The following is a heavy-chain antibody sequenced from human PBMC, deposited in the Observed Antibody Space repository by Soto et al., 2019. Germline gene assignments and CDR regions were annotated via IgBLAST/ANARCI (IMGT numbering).Heavy chain of an antibody. CDR3: ARLGAYYQAMDS. Sequence: QVQLQESGPALVKPSETLSLTCTVSNGSISPNYWSWIRQPPGKGLEWIGYIYYAGTTTYHPSLQRRVSISVDTSKNEVSRKLTSVTAADTAVYFCARLGAYYQAMDSWGQGTLVTVSS. J-gene: IGHJ1*01. D-gene: IGHD3-22*01. V-gene: IGHV4-59*08. CDR2: IYYAGTT. CDR1: NGSISPNY.